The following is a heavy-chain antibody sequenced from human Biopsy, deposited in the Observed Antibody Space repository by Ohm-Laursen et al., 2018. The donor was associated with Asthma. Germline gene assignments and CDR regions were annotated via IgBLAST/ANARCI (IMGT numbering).Heavy chain of an antibody. D-gene: IGHD5-12*01. CDR1: GFTFSSYG. J-gene: IGHJ4*02. CDR3: AKRRGYSGHDNDY. CDR2: MSYDGSIK. V-gene: IGHV3-30*18. Sequence: SLRLSCAASGFTFSSYGMDWVRQAPGKGLEWVALMSYDGSIKDYADSVKGRFTISRDNSKNTLYLQMNSLKTEDTAVYYCAKRRGYSGHDNDYWGQGTLVIVSS.